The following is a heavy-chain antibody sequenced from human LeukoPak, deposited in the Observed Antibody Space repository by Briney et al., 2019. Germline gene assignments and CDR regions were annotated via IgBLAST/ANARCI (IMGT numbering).Heavy chain of an antibody. V-gene: IGHV1-3*01. J-gene: IGHJ3*02. CDR1: GYTFTNYA. CDR3: ARTQGVYYGGNFGAFDI. CDR2: INAGIGNT. Sequence: ASVKVSCKASGYTFTNYAIHWVRQAPGQRLEWMGWINAGIGNTKYSQEFQDRVAITRDTSASTAYMELSSLRSEDTSVYYCARTQGVYYGGNFGAFDIWGQGTMVTVSS. D-gene: IGHD4-23*01.